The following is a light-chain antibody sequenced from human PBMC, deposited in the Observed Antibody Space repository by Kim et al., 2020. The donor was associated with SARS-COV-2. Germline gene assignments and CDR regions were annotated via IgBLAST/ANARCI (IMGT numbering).Light chain of an antibody. CDR1: TSNIGRNA. CDR3: ATWDDSLPGVL. V-gene: IGLV1-44*01. Sequence: GQRVIISCSGSTSNIGRNAVYWYQQRPGTAPKLLIYANERRPSGVPDRFSGSKSGTSASLAISGLQSGDEATYSCATWDDSLPGVLFGGGTQLTVL. CDR2: ANE. J-gene: IGLJ2*01.